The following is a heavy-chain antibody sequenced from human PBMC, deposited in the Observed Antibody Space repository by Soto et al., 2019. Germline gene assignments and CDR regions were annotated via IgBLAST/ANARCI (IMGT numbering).Heavy chain of an antibody. V-gene: IGHV3-13*05. Sequence: GGSLRLSCAASGFTFSSYDMHWVRQATGKGLEWVSAIGTAGDPYYPGSVKGRFTISRENAKNSLYLQMNSLRAGDTAVYYCARARYSSSSKDGYYYYGMDVWGQGTTVTV. CDR2: IGTAGDP. CDR1: GFTFSSYD. D-gene: IGHD6-6*01. J-gene: IGHJ6*02. CDR3: ARARYSSSSKDGYYYYGMDV.